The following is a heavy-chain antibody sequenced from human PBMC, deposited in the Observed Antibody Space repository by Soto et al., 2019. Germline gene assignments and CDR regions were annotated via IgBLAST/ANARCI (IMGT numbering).Heavy chain of an antibody. V-gene: IGHV3-33*01. CDR2: IWYDGSNK. CDR1: GFTFSSYG. CDR3: ARDSHLVTIPFYYYYGMDV. Sequence: GSLRLSCAASGFTFSSYGMHWVRQAPGKGLEWVAVIWYDGSNKYYADSVKGRFTISRDNSKNTLYLQMNSLRAEDTAVYYCARDSHLVTIPFYYYYGMDVWGQGTTVTVSS. D-gene: IGHD4-4*01. J-gene: IGHJ6*02.